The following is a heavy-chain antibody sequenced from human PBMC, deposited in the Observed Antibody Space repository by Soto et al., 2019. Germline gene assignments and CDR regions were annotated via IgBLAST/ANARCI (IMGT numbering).Heavy chain of an antibody. CDR1: SGSISVTDVF. D-gene: IGHD1-20*01. CDR2: VDYSGTA. CDR3: ARITGRHLDY. J-gene: IGHJ4*02. V-gene: IGHV4-39*01. Sequence: PSETPSLTCTVSSGSISVTDVFWGWVRQPPGKGLEWIGNVDYSGTAYFSPSLATRVTFHVDTSKNQFSLTLYSVTAADTAVYYCARITGRHLDYWGQGILVTVSS.